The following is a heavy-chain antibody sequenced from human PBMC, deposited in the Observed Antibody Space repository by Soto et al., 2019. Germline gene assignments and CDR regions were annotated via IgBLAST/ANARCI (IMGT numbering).Heavy chain of an antibody. J-gene: IGHJ4*02. CDR1: VFIFRNYA. Sequence: WGSLILSCAASVFIFRNYAMSWVRPAPGKGLEWVSYIDHSGSTIYYADSVKGRFTISRDNAKNSLYLQINSLRVEDTAVYYCARGHIVATILDYWGQGNLVTCSS. CDR2: IDHSGSTI. V-gene: IGHV3-48*03. CDR3: ARGHIVATILDY. D-gene: IGHD5-12*01.